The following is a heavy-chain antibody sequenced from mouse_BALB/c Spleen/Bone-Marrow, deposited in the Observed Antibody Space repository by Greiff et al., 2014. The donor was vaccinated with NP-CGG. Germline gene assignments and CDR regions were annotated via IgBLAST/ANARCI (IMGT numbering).Heavy chain of an antibody. V-gene: IGHV14-3*02. CDR2: IDPANGNT. J-gene: IGHJ3*01. D-gene: IGHD1-1*01. Sequence: VQLQQSGAELVKLGASVKLSCTASGFNIKDTYMHWVKQRPEQGLEWIGRIDPANGNTKYDPKFQGKATITADTSSNTAYLQLSSLTSEDTAVYYCATYYYGSSWGFAYWGQGTLVTVSA. CDR1: GFNIKDTY. CDR3: ATYYYGSSWGFAY.